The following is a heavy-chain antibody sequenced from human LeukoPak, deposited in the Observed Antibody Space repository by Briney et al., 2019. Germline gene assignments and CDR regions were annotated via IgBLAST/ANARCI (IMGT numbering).Heavy chain of an antibody. J-gene: IGHJ5*02. V-gene: IGHV4-61*02. CDR2: IYTSGST. Sequence: SETLSLTCTVSGGSISSGSYYWSWIRQPAGKGLEWIGRIYTSGSTNYNPSLKSRVTISVDTSKNQFSLKLSSVTAADTAVYHCAKGTRGWFDPWGQGTLVTVSS. CDR3: AKGTRGWFDP. CDR1: GGSISSGSYY. D-gene: IGHD1-14*01.